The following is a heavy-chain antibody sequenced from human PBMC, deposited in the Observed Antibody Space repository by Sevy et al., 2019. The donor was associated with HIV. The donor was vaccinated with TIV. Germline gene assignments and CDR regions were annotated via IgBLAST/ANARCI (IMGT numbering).Heavy chain of an antibody. CDR2: IYTSGST. CDR3: ARGAYSYGLFDF. Sequence: SETLSLTCTVSGGSISSYYWSWIRQPAGKGLEWIGRIYTSGSTNYNPSLKSRVSMSVDPSKNQFSLKLSSVTAADTAVYYCARGAYSYGLFDFWGQGTLVTVSS. D-gene: IGHD5-18*01. J-gene: IGHJ4*02. V-gene: IGHV4-4*07. CDR1: GGSISSYY.